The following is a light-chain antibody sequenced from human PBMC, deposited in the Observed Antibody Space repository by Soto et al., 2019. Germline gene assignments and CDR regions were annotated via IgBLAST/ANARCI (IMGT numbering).Light chain of an antibody. CDR2: GAS. V-gene: IGKV3-15*01. CDR1: QSVSIN. J-gene: IGKJ1*01. Sequence: TVLTQSPGTLSVSPGERATLSCTASQSVSINLAWYQQKPGQAPRLLIYGASTRATGIPARVSGSGSGTEFTLSINSLQSEDFAVYYCQEYDNWPPEGTFGQGTKVEV. CDR3: QEYDNWPPEGT.